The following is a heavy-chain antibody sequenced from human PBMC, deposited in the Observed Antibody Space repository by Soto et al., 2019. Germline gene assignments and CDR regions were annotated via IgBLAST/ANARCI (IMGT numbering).Heavy chain of an antibody. CDR1: GGSISSYY. J-gene: IGHJ6*03. CDR2: IYYSGST. V-gene: IGHV4-59*01. D-gene: IGHD3-3*01. Sequence: SETLSLTCTVSGGSISSYYRRWIRQPPGKGLEWIGYIYYSGSTNYNPSLKSRVTISVDTSKNQFSLKLSSVTAADTAVYYCARETYYNFWSGYSDYYYYYYMDVWGKGTTVTVSS. CDR3: ARETYYNFWSGYSDYYYYYYMDV.